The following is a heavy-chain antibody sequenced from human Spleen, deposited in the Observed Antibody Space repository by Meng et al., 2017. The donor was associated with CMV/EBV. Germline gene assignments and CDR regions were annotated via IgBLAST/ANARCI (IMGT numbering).Heavy chain of an antibody. Sequence: GGSLRLSCAASGFTFRNYWMSWVRQAPGKGLEWVANLKQDGSVKYYVDSVKGRFTISRDNARNSLYLQMNSLRAEDTAVYYCARVGQKQWRVGWGQGTLVTVSS. V-gene: IGHV3-7*01. CDR1: GFTFRNYW. CDR2: LKQDGSVK. CDR3: ARVGQKQWRVG. J-gene: IGHJ4*02. D-gene: IGHD6-19*01.